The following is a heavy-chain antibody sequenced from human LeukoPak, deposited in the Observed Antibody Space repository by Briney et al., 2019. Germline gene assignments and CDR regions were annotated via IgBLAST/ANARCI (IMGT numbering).Heavy chain of an antibody. CDR3: ARDKSTTVRFLQYY. J-gene: IGHJ4*02. Sequence: GSSVKVSCKASGGTFSSYAISWVRQAPGQGLEWMGGIIPIFGTANYAQKFQGRVTITADESTSTAYMELSSLRSEDTAVYYCARDKSTTVRFLQYYWGQGTLVTVSS. D-gene: IGHD3-3*01. V-gene: IGHV1-69*01. CDR1: GGTFSSYA. CDR2: IIPIFGTA.